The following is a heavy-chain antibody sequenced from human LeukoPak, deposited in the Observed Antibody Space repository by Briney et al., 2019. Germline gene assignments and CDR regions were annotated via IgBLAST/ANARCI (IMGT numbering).Heavy chain of an antibody. CDR3: ARSSYVSYYMDV. Sequence: PSETLSLTCTVSGGSISSGSYYWGWIPQPPGKGLEWLGTIYFSGSTYYNPSLKSRVTISVDTSKNQFSLKLSSVTAADTAVYYCARSSYVSYYMDVWGKGTTVTVSS. V-gene: IGHV4-39*01. J-gene: IGHJ6*03. CDR1: GGSISSGSYY. D-gene: IGHD3-16*01. CDR2: IYFSGST.